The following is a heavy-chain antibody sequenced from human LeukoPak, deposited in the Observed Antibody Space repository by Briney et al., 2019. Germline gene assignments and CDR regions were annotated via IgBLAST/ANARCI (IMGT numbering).Heavy chain of an antibody. CDR1: GYTFTSYG. Sequence: GASVKVSCKASGYTFTSYGISWVRQAPGQGLEWMGRIIPILGIANYAQKFQGRVTITADKSTSTAYMELSSLRSEDTAVYYCARPLNYYDSSGLHWGQGTLVTVSS. D-gene: IGHD3-22*01. V-gene: IGHV1-69*04. CDR3: ARPLNYYDSSGLH. CDR2: IIPILGIA. J-gene: IGHJ1*01.